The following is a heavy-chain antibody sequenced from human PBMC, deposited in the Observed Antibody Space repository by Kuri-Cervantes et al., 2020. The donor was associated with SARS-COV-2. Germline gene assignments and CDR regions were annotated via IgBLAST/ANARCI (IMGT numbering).Heavy chain of an antibody. V-gene: IGHV3-30*02. CDR3: AKDRFYTAMAMTYFDY. D-gene: IGHD5-18*01. J-gene: IGHJ4*02. CDR2: IRYDGSNK. CDR1: GFTFSSYG. Sequence: GESLKISCAASGFTFSSYGMHWVRQAPGKGLEWVAFIRYDGSNKYYADSVKGRFTISRDNSKNTLYLQMNSLRAEDTAVYYCAKDRFYTAMAMTYFDYWGQGTLVTVSS.